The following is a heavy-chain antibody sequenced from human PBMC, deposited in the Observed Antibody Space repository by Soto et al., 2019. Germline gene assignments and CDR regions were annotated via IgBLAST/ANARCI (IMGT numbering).Heavy chain of an antibody. Sequence: SETLSLTCTVSGGSISSYYWSWIRQPPGKGLEWIGYIYYSGSTNYNPSLKSRVTISVDTSKNQFSLKLSSVTAADTAVYYCAKTYYDFWSGSDYYYYMDVWGKGTTVTVSS. D-gene: IGHD3-3*01. CDR1: GGSISSYY. CDR3: AKTYYDFWSGSDYYYYMDV. CDR2: IYYSGST. J-gene: IGHJ6*03. V-gene: IGHV4-59*08.